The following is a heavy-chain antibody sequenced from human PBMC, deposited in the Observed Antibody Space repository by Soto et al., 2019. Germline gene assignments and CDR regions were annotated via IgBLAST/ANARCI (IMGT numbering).Heavy chain of an antibody. Sequence: GSLRLSCAASGFTFSSYAMSWVRQAPGKGLEWVSAISGSGGSTYYADSVKGRFTISRDNSKNTLYLQMNSLRAEDTAVYYCAKDLYYDSSGPPYDAFNIWGQGTMVTVSS. CDR2: ISGSGGST. CDR3: AKDLYYDSSGPPYDAFNI. D-gene: IGHD3-22*01. V-gene: IGHV3-23*01. CDR1: GFTFSSYA. J-gene: IGHJ3*02.